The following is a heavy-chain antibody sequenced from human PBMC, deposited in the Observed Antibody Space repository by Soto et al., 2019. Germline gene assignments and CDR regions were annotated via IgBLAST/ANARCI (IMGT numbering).Heavy chain of an antibody. J-gene: IGHJ6*02. V-gene: IGHV4-34*01. CDR1: GGSFSGYY. Sequence: SETLSLTCAVYGGSFSGYYWSWIRQPPGKGLEWIGEINHSGSTNYNPSLKSRVTISVDTSKNQFSLKLSSVTAADTAVYYCARVDYYGSGSYRYYYYYGMDVWGQGTTLTVSS. D-gene: IGHD3-10*01. CDR3: ARVDYYGSGSYRYYYYYGMDV. CDR2: INHSGST.